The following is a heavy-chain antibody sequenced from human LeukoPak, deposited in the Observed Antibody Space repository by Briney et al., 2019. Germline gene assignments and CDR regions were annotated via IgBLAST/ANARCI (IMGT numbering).Heavy chain of an antibody. J-gene: IGHJ4*02. CDR1: GFTISNDW. D-gene: IGHD3-10*01. Sequence: GGSLRLSCAGVGFTISNDWMSWVRQAPGKGLEWVGRVKSKASGETTDYAAPVRGRLTISRDDSRNTLYLQMNSLKTEDTAVYYCTLIKGWGSGSYYVDYWGQGTLVTVSS. V-gene: IGHV3-15*01. CDR3: TLIKGWGSGSYYVDY. CDR2: VKSKASGETT.